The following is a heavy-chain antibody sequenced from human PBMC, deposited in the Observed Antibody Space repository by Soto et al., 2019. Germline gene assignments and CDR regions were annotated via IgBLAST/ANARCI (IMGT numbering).Heavy chain of an antibody. D-gene: IGHD5-18*01. V-gene: IGHV4-39*01. Sequence: QLQLQESGPGLVKPSETLSLTCTVSGGSISSSSYYWGWIRQPPGKGLEWIGSIYYSGSTYYNPSLKSRVTISVDTSKNQFSLKLSSVTAADTAVYYCARPTYTAMGEYGMDVWGQGTTVTVSS. CDR2: IYYSGST. CDR3: ARPTYTAMGEYGMDV. CDR1: GGSISSSSYY. J-gene: IGHJ6*02.